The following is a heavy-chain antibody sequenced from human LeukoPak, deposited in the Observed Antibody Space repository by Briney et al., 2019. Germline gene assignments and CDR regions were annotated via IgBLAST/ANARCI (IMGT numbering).Heavy chain of an antibody. V-gene: IGHV1-69*02. CDR2: IIPILGIA. CDR1: GGTFSSYT. D-gene: IGHD1-26*01. J-gene: IGHJ3*02. CDR3: ASESGSYNDAFDI. Sequence: LVKVSFKASGGTFSSYTISWVRQAPGQGLEWMGRIIPILGIANYAQKFQGRVTITADKSTSTAYMELSSLRSEDTAVYYCASESGSYNDAFDIWGQGTMVTVSS.